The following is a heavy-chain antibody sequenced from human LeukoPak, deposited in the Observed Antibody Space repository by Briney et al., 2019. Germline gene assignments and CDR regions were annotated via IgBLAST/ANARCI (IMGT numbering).Heavy chain of an antibody. V-gene: IGHV3-48*04. Sequence: GGSLRLSCATSGFAFTNFWMNWVRQAPGKGLEWVSYISSSGSTIYYADSVKGRFTISRDNAKNSLYLQMNSLRAEDTAVYYCAELGITMIGGVWGKGTTVTISS. J-gene: IGHJ6*04. D-gene: IGHD3-10*02. CDR1: GFAFTNFW. CDR3: AELGITMIGGV. CDR2: ISSSGSTI.